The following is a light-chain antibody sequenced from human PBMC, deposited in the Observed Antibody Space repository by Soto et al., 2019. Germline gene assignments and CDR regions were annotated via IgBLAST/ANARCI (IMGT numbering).Light chain of an antibody. J-gene: IGKJ5*01. CDR2: AAY. V-gene: IGKV1-9*01. Sequence: DIQLTQSPSFLSASVGDRVSITGRGSQDVSDYLAWYQHAPGKAPNLLIYAAYTLQSGVPSRFSGSGSGTEFSLTITSLQPEDFATYYCQYLNGAPTITFGQGTRLEIK. CDR3: QYLNGAPTIT. CDR1: QDVSDY.